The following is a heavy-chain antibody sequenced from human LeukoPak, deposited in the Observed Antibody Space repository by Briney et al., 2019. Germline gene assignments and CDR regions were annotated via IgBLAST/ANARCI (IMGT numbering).Heavy chain of an antibody. CDR3: AREGGYYDFWSGHDDYYYYYYMDV. Sequence: ASVKVSCKASGYTFTGYYMHWVRQAPGQELEWMGWISAYNGNTNYAQKLQGRVTMTTDTSTSTAYMELRSLRSDDTAVYYCAREGGYYDFWSGHDDYYYYYYMDVWGKGTTVTVSS. CDR2: ISAYNGNT. D-gene: IGHD3-3*01. CDR1: GYTFTGYY. J-gene: IGHJ6*03. V-gene: IGHV1-18*04.